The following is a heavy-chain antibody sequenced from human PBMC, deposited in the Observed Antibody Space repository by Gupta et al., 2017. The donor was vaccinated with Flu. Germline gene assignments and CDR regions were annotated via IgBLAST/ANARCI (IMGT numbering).Heavy chain of an antibody. V-gene: IGHV3-23*01. CDR3: AKSLAAADNYNWFDP. D-gene: IGHD6-13*01. CDR1: GFTFSSYA. CDR2: ISGSGGST. Sequence: EVQLLESGGGLVQPGGSLRLSCAASGFTFSSYAMSWFRQAPGKGLEWVSAISGSGGSTYYADSVKGRLTIARDNSKNTLYLQMNSLRAEDTAVYYCAKSLAAADNYNWFDPWGQGTLVTVSA. J-gene: IGHJ5*02.